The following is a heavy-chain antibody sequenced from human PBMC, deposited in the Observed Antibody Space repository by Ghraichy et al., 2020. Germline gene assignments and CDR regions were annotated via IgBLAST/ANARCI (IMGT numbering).Heavy chain of an antibody. CDR2: IQYDGRKE. CDR3: VRCGYSWCGSDY. CDR1: GFPFTSYG. Sequence: GGSLRLSCAASGFPFTSYGMHWVRQAPGKGLQWVAVIQYDGRKEWYVDSVKGRFTISRDQSTNMVYLQMDSVRAEDTAVYYCVRCGYSWCGSDYWGQGTLVTVSS. J-gene: IGHJ4*02. D-gene: IGHD5-18*01. V-gene: IGHV3-30*02.